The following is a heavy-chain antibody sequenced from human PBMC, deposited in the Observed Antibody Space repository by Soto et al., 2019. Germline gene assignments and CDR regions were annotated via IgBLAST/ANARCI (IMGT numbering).Heavy chain of an antibody. CDR1: GGSISSSSYY. V-gene: IGHV4-39*01. CDR2: IYYNGST. Sequence: QLQLQESGPGLVKPSETLSLTCTVSGGSISSSSYYRGWIRQPPGKGLEWIGSIYYNGSTYYNPSLKSRVTISVDTSKNQFSLKLSSVTAADTAVYYCARPLAAPGYSNWFDPWGQGTLVTVSS. CDR3: ARPLAAPGYSNWFDP. D-gene: IGHD2-15*01. J-gene: IGHJ5*02.